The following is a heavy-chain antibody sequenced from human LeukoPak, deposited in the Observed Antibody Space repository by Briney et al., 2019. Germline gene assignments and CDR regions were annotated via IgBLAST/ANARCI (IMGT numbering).Heavy chain of an antibody. Sequence: GRSLRLSCAASGFTFSSYAMHWVRQAPGKGLEWVAVISYDGSNKYYADSVKGRFTISRDNSKNTLYLQMNSLRAEDTAVYYCARDGVIAEDYWGQGTLVTVSS. CDR1: GFTFSSYA. CDR2: ISYDGSNK. J-gene: IGHJ4*02. V-gene: IGHV3-30-3*01. D-gene: IGHD3-16*02. CDR3: ARDGVIAEDY.